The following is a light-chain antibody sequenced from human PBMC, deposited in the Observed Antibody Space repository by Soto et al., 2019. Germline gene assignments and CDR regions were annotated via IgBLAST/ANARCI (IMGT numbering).Light chain of an antibody. CDR1: QSVSSS. CDR2: GAS. J-gene: IGKJ5*01. V-gene: IGKV3-15*01. Sequence: EIVMTQSPATLSVSPGERATIFCRASQSVSSSLAWYQQKPGQAPRLLIYGASTSVTDVPPRFRGSGSGTECSLTITSLQSEDFAVYYCHQYSIWLPPITFGQGTRLESK. CDR3: HQYSIWLPPIT.